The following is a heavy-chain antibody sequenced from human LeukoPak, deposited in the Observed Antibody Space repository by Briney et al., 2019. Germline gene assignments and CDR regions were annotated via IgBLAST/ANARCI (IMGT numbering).Heavy chain of an antibody. CDR2: INPSGGST. V-gene: IGHV1-46*01. CDR3: ARDLFPGVAGNFDY. CDR1: GYTFTSYY. D-gene: IGHD6-19*01. Sequence: ASVTVSCTASGYTFTSYYMHWVRQAPGQGLEWMGIINPSGGSTSYAQKFQGRVTMTRDASTSTVYMKLSSLRSEDTAVYYCARDLFPGVAGNFDYWGQGTLVTVSS. J-gene: IGHJ4*02.